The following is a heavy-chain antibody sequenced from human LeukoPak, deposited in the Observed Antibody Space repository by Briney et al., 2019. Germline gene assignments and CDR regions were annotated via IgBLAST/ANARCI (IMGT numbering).Heavy chain of an antibody. Sequence: GGSLRLSCAASGFTLSSYWMSWVRQAPGKGLEWVANIKQDGSEKYYVDSVKGRFTISRDNAKNSLYLQMNSLRAEDTAVYYCARDISGYDWFYYYYYMDVWGKGTTVTVSS. CDR1: GFTLSSYW. CDR3: ARDISGYDWFYYYYYMDV. D-gene: IGHD5-12*01. CDR2: IKQDGSEK. J-gene: IGHJ6*03. V-gene: IGHV3-7*01.